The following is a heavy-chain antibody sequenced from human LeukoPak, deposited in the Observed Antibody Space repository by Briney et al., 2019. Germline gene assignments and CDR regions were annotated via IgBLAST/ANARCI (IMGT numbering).Heavy chain of an antibody. J-gene: IGHJ4*02. CDR2: ISCNNGDT. CDR1: GYTFTNNG. CDR3: ARDGGTGGYSSGSDY. D-gene: IGHD5-18*01. Sequence: ASVKVSCKASGYTFTNNGITWVRQAPGQGLEWVGWISCNNGDTRYAQKFQGRVTVTTDTSTSTAYMELRSLRSDDTAVYYCARDGGTGGYSSGSDYWGQGTLVTVSS. V-gene: IGHV1-18*01.